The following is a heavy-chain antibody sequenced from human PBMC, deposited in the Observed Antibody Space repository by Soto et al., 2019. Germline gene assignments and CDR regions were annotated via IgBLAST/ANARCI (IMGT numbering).Heavy chain of an antibody. CDR3: ARSPTGWQWLATDKYSGSPRFGY. CDR2: IIPIFGTA. J-gene: IGHJ4*02. CDR1: GGTFSSYA. Sequence: GASVKVSCKASGGTFSSYAISWVRQAPGQGLEWMGGIIPIFGTANYAQKFQGRVTITADESTSTAYMELSSLRSEDTAVYYCARSPTGWQWLATDKYSGSPRFGYWGQGTLVTVSS. V-gene: IGHV1-69*13. D-gene: IGHD1-26*01.